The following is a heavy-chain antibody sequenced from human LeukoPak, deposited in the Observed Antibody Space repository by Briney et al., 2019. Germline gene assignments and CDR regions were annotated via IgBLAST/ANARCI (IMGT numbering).Heavy chain of an antibody. CDR3: AKEGVDYYDSSGYYYFDY. CDR1: GFTFSSSA. D-gene: IGHD3-22*01. V-gene: IGHV3-23*01. J-gene: IGHJ4*02. CDR2: ISNNGGYT. Sequence: GGSLRLSCAASGFTFSSSAMSWVRQAPGKGLEWVSAISNNGGYTYYADSVQGRFTISRDNSKSTLCLQMNSLRAEDTAVYYCAKEGVDYYDSSGYYYFDYWGQGTLVTVSS.